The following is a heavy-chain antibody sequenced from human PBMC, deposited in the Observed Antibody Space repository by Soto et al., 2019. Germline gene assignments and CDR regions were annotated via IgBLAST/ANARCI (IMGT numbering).Heavy chain of an antibody. V-gene: IGHV4-59*01. J-gene: IGHJ3*02. CDR2: IYYSGST. Sequence: QVQLQESGPGLVKPSETLSLTCTVSGGSISSYYWSWIRQPPGKGLEWIGYIYYSGSTNYNPSLKSRVTISVDTSKNQFSRKLSSVTAADTAVYYCARADPRITIFGVVIGSDAFDIWGQGTMDTVSS. CDR1: GGSISSYY. CDR3: ARADPRITIFGVVIGSDAFDI. D-gene: IGHD3-3*01.